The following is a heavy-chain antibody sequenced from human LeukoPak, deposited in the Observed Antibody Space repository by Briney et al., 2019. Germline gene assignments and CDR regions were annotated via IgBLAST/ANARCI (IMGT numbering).Heavy chain of an antibody. V-gene: IGHV3-23*01. Sequence: PGGSLRLSCAASGFTFSNYAMSLVRQAPGKGVEWGSGVSDSGRSTYYADSVQGRFIISRDNSKNTMYLQMNSLRVEDTAAYFCAQNQWEFPAWGQGTLVTVSS. CDR1: GFTFSNYA. J-gene: IGHJ5*02. CDR2: VSDSGRST. CDR3: AQNQWEFPA. D-gene: IGHD1-26*01.